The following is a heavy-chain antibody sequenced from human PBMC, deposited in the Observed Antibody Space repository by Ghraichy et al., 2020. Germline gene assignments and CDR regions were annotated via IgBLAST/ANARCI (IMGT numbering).Heavy chain of an antibody. J-gene: IGHJ4*02. CDR2: INASKGTT. Sequence: ASVKVSCKTSAYTFANYAIHWLRQAPGQRLEWMGWINASKGTTKYSQRLQGRVTITSDTSASTVYMELSSLRSEDTAVYYCAKDSGTSFFDYWGQGTLVTVSS. V-gene: IGHV1-3*01. CDR3: AKDSGTSFFDY. CDR1: AYTFANYA. D-gene: IGHD1-26*01.